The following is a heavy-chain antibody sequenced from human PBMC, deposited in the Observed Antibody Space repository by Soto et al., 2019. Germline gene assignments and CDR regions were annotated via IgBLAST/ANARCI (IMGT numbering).Heavy chain of an antibody. CDR3: ARRYGGNLDY. J-gene: IGHJ4*02. CDR1: GGSISSYC. D-gene: IGHD1-26*01. CDR2: IYYSGGT. V-gene: IGHV4-59*08. Sequence: QVQLQESGPGLVKPSETLSLTCTVSGGSISSYCWSWIRQPPGKGLAWIGYIYYSGGTNYNPSLKSRVTISVGSSKNHFSLKLSSVTAADTAVYYCARRYGGNLDYWGQGTLVTVSS.